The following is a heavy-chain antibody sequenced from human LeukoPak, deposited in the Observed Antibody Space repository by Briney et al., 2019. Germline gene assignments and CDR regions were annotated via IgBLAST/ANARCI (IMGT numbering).Heavy chain of an antibody. J-gene: IGHJ4*02. V-gene: IGHV3-7*01. Sequence: GGSLRLSCAASGFNFEISWMTWVRQAPGKGLEWVTNVNREETGRYYVDSVKGRFTTSRDNARSSLYLQMNSLKAEDTAIYYCVRFSFAGPDSDYWGRGTLVTVSS. CDR3: VRFSFAGPDSDY. CDR1: GFNFEISW. CDR2: VNREETGR. D-gene: IGHD3-16*01.